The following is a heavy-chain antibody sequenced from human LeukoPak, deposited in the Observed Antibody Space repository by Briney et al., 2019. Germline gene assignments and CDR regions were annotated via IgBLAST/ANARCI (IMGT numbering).Heavy chain of an antibody. CDR2: IYSGGDR. D-gene: IGHD6-13*01. V-gene: IGHV3-66*01. CDR1: GFSFRDYW. Sequence: GGSLRLSCAASGFSFRDYWMSWVRQAPGKGLEWVSVIYSGGDRYYAASVKGRFAISRDNSKNTLYLQMNSLRAEDTAVYYCAREIDQRQLAYFDFWGQGTLVTVSS. CDR3: AREIDQRQLAYFDF. J-gene: IGHJ4*02.